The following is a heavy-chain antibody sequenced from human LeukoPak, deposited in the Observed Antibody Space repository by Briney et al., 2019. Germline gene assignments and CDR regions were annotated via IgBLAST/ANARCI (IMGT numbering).Heavy chain of an antibody. V-gene: IGHV4-59*01. J-gene: IGHJ4*02. CDR3: ARGSKAAPGTFDY. CDR2: IYYTGST. CDR1: GGSISSYY. D-gene: IGHD6-13*01. Sequence: SETLSPTCDVSGGSISSYYWSWIRQPPGKGLEWIGYIYYTGSTDYNPSLKSRVAISVDTSKNQFSLKLSSVTAADTAVYYCARGSKAAPGTFDYWGQGTLVTVSS.